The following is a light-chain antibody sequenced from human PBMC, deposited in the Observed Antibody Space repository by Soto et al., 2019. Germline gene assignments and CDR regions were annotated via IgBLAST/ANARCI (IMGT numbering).Light chain of an antibody. Sequence: EVVMTHSPATLSVSPGERAALSCRASQSVSGNLAWYQQKPGQAPRLLIYGASARATGTPARFSGSGSGTEFTLTISSLQSEDFAVYYCQQYNNWPPTFGQGTNLEIK. CDR2: GAS. CDR1: QSVSGN. J-gene: IGKJ2*01. CDR3: QQYNNWPPT. V-gene: IGKV3-15*01.